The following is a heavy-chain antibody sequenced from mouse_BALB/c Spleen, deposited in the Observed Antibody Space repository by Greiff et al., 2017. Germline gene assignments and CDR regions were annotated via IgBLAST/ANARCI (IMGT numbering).Heavy chain of an antibody. CDR1: GFSLTSYG. Sequence: VKLMESGPGLVQPSQSLSITCTVSGFSLTSYGVHWVRQSPGKGLEWLGVIWSGGSTDYNAAFISRLSISKDNSKSQVFFKMNSLQANDTAIYYCASLYYYGSSSYAMDYWGQGTSVTVSS. D-gene: IGHD1-1*01. V-gene: IGHV2-2*02. J-gene: IGHJ4*01. CDR3: ASLYYYGSSSYAMDY. CDR2: IWSGGST.